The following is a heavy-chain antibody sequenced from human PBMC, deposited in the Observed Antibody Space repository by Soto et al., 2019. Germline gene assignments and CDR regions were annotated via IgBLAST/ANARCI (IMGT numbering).Heavy chain of an antibody. J-gene: IGHJ3*02. CDR1: GGSFSGYY. CDR3: AVASLGYCSGGSCSTGDAFDI. Sequence: QVQLQQWGAGLLKPSETLSLTCAVYGGSFSGYYWSWIRQPPGKGLEWIGEINHSGSTNYNPSLKSRVTISVDTSKNQFSLKLSSVTAADTAVYYCAVASLGYCSGGSCSTGDAFDIWGQGTMVTVSS. CDR2: INHSGST. D-gene: IGHD2-15*01. V-gene: IGHV4-34*01.